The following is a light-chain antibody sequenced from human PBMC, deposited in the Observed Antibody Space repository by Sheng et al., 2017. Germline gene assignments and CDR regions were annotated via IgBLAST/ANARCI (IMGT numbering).Light chain of an antibody. Sequence: EIVLTQSPATLSLSPGERATLSCRASQSVSIYFAWYQQKPGQAPRLLIYDASNRATGIPARFSGSGSGTDFTLTISRLDPEDFAVYYCQQYGSSPLTFGGGTKVEIK. CDR1: QSVSIY. CDR3: QQYGSSPLT. CDR2: DAS. V-gene: IGKV3-20*01. J-gene: IGKJ4*01.